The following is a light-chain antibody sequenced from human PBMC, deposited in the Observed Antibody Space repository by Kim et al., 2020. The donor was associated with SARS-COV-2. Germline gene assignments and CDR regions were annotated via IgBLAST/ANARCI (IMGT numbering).Light chain of an antibody. CDR3: QQYYSTPWT. CDR2: CAS. J-gene: IGKJ1*01. Sequence: ATISCKSSQSVLYSSNNKNYLTWYQQKPGQPPKLLIYCASTRESGVPDRFSGSGSGTDFTLTISSLQAEDVAIYYCQQYYSTPWTFGQGTKVDIK. V-gene: IGKV4-1*01. CDR1: QSVLYSSNNKNY.